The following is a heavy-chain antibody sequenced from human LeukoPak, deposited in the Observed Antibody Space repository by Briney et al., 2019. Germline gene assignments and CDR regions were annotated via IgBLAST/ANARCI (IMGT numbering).Heavy chain of an antibody. D-gene: IGHD1-26*01. Sequence: GGSLRLSCAASGFTVNSNYMSWVRQAPGKGLEWVSVVYSGDRTYYADSVKGRFTISRDDSTNTLYLLMNSLRAEDTAVYYCARGYLIDYWGQGTLVTVSS. CDR2: VYSGDRT. CDR3: ARGYLIDY. J-gene: IGHJ4*02. CDR1: GFTVNSNY. V-gene: IGHV3-66*01.